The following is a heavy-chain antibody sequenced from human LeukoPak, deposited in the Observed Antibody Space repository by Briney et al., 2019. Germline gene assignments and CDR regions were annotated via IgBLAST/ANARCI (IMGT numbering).Heavy chain of an antibody. Sequence: PGGSLRLSCAASGFTVSINYMSWVRQAPGKGLEWVSVIYSGGSTYYADSVKCRFTISRDNSKNTLYLQMNSLRAEDTAVYYCARAKGPTSPRGGALDIWGQGTMVTVSS. D-gene: IGHD1-1*01. CDR1: GFTVSINY. V-gene: IGHV3-66*02. CDR3: ARAKGPTSPRGGALDI. CDR2: IYSGGST. J-gene: IGHJ3*02.